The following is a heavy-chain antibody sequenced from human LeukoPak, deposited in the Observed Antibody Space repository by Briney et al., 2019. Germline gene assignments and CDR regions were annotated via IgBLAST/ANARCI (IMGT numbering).Heavy chain of an antibody. CDR1: GFTLNTYG. V-gene: IGHV3-30*03. CDR2: ISSDGSNK. J-gene: IGHJ4*02. Sequence: PGGSLRLSCAASGFTLNTYGMHWVRQAPGKGLEWIGVISSDGSNKYYADSVKGRFTISRDNSKNTLYLQINSLRGEDTAVYYCARDRSRRAYSYGPDGEWGQGTLVTVSS. CDR3: ARDRSRRAYSYGPDGE. D-gene: IGHD5-18*01.